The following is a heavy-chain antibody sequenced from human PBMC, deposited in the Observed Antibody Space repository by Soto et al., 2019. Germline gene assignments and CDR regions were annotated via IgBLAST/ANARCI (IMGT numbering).Heavy chain of an antibody. J-gene: IGHJ4*02. Sequence: EVQPLDSGGGLVQPGGSLRLSCAASGFTFSNYAMTWVRQGPGKRLEWVSGISGRGGRSYYADSVKGRFTISRDNSKSTLYLQMNSLRAEDTAVYYCAKAYFVWSSEQPYYFDYWGQGTLVTVSS. V-gene: IGHV3-23*01. D-gene: IGHD3-16*01. CDR1: GFTFSNYA. CDR2: ISGRGGRS. CDR3: AKAYFVWSSEQPYYFDY.